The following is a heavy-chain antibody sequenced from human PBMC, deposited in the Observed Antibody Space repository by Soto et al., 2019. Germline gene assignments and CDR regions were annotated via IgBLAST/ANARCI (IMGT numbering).Heavy chain of an antibody. CDR2: IYYSGST. CDR3: ARVTAGDIVVVPAASYYFDY. J-gene: IGHJ4*02. CDR1: GGSISSGGYY. Sequence: QVQLQESGPGLVKPSQTLSLTCTVSGGSISSGGYYWSWIRQHPGKGLEWIGYIYYSGSTYYNLSLKSRVTISVDTSKNQFSLKLSSVTAADTAVYYCARVTAGDIVVVPAASYYFDYWGQGTLVTVSS. V-gene: IGHV4-31*03. D-gene: IGHD2-2*01.